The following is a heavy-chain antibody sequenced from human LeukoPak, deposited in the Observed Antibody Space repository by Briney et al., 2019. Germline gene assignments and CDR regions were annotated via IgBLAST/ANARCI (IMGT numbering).Heavy chain of an antibody. V-gene: IGHV3-23*01. J-gene: IGHJ3*02. CDR3: AKDVGVGTFGVPGAFDI. Sequence: GGSLRLSCAASGFTFSGYAMSWVRQAPGKGLEWVSAISGSGGSTYYADSVKGRFTISRDNSKNTLYPQMNSLRAEDTAVYYCAKDVGVGTFGVPGAFDIWGQGTMVTVSS. CDR2: ISGSGGST. D-gene: IGHD3-16*01. CDR1: GFTFSGYA.